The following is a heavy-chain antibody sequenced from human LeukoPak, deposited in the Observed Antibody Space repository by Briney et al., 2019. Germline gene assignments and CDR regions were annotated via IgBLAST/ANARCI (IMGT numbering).Heavy chain of an antibody. J-gene: IGHJ3*02. V-gene: IGHV4-34*01. D-gene: IGHD4-17*01. CDR2: INHSGST. CDR1: GGSFSGYY. CDR3: ASYYGDYGNFNAFDI. Sequence: SETLSLTCAVYGGSFSGYYWSWIRQPPGKGLEWIGEINHSGSTNYNPSLKSRVTISVDTSKNQFSLKLSSVPAADTAVYYCASYYGDYGNFNAFDIWGQGTMVTVSS.